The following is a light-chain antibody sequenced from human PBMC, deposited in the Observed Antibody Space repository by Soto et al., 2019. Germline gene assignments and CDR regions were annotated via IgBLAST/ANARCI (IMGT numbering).Light chain of an antibody. CDR3: QQYSKWPLT. CDR2: GAS. V-gene: IGKV3-15*01. J-gene: IGKJ4*01. Sequence: EIVMTQSPATLSVSPGERATLSCRASQSVYNTLAWYQQKPGQAPRLLIYGASTRATGIPARFSGTGSATEFTLSISSLQSEDSAVYYCQQYSKWPLTFGGGTQVEI. CDR1: QSVYNT.